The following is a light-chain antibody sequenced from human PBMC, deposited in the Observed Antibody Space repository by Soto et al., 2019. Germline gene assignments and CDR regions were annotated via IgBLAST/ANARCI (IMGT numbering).Light chain of an antibody. J-gene: IGKJ4*01. CDR2: KAS. Sequence: DIQMTQSPSTLSASVGDRVTITCRASQSISSWLAWYQQKPGKAPNLLIYKASSLESGVPSRFSGSGSGTEFTLTISSLQPEDFANYYCQQYNNYPLTFGGGTKVEIK. CDR1: QSISSW. V-gene: IGKV1-5*03. CDR3: QQYNNYPLT.